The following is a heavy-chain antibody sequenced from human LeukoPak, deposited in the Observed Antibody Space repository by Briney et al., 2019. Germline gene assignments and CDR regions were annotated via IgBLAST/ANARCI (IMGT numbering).Heavy chain of an antibody. D-gene: IGHD3-9*01. CDR2: ISGSGGST. CDR1: GFTISTYA. Sequence: SGGSLRLSCAASGFTISTYAMSWVRQAPGKGLEWVSAISGSGGSTYYADSVKGRFTISRDNSKNTLYLQMNSLRAEDTAVYYCAKVYPSLRYFDWLNYFDYWGQGTLVTVSS. J-gene: IGHJ4*02. V-gene: IGHV3-23*01. CDR3: AKVYPSLRYFDWLNYFDY.